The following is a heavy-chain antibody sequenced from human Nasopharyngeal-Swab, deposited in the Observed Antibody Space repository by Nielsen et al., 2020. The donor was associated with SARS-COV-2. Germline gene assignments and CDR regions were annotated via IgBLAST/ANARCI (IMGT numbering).Heavy chain of an antibody. D-gene: IGHD3-22*01. J-gene: IGHJ4*02. CDR1: GFTFSSYA. CDR2: ISGSGSTI. V-gene: IGHV3-23*01. CDR3: ARSRSYYDSSGFPVGY. Sequence: GESLQISCAASGFTFSSYAMSWVRQAPGKGLEWVSAISGSGSTIYYADSVKGRFTISRDNAKNSLYLQMNSLRAEDTAVYYCARSRSYYDSSGFPVGYWGQGTLVTVSS.